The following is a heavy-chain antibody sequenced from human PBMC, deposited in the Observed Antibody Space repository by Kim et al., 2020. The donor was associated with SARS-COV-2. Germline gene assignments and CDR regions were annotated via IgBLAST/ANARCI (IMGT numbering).Heavy chain of an antibody. Sequence: GGSLRLSCAASGFSFSSYSMNWVRQAPGKGLEWISYIFTNHTTYYADSVKGRFTISRDNAKNSLYLQMNGLRDEDAAVYYCARGSTGWFFDSWGPGTLVT. V-gene: IGHV3-48*02. CDR2: IFTNHTT. CDR1: GFSFSSYS. D-gene: IGHD6-19*01. CDR3: ARGSTGWFFDS. J-gene: IGHJ4*02.